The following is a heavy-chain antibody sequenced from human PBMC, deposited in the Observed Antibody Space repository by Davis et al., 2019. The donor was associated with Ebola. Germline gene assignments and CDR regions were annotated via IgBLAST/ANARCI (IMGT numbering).Heavy chain of an antibody. J-gene: IGHJ4*02. CDR3: ARSHSDWLLPFDY. D-gene: IGHD3-9*01. CDR2: INPSGGST. Sequence: ASVKVSCKASGYTFTSYYMHWVRQAPGQGLEWMGIINPSGGSTSYAQKFQGRVTISLDTSKNQFSLRLSSVTAADTAVYYCARSHSDWLLPFDYWGQGTLATVSS. CDR1: GYTFTSYY. V-gene: IGHV1-46*01.